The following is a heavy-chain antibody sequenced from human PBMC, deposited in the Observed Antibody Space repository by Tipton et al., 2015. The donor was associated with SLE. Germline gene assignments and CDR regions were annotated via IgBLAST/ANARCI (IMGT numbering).Heavy chain of an antibody. D-gene: IGHD3-9*01. CDR1: GGSFSGYY. Sequence: TLSLTCAVYGGSFSGYYWSWIRQSPGKGLEWIGEINHSGSTYYKPSLKSRVTISLDTSKNQFSLKLSSVTAADTAVYYCVRGGYYKGNWFDPWGQGTLVTASS. V-gene: IGHV4-34*01. CDR2: INHSGST. J-gene: IGHJ5*02. CDR3: VRGGYYKGNWFDP.